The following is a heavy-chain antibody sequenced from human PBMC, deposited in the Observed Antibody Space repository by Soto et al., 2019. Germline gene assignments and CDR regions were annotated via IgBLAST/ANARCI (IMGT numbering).Heavy chain of an antibody. Sequence: ASVKVSCKASGYTFTSYDINWVRQATGQGLEWMGWMNPNSGNTGYAQKFQGRVTMTRNTSISTAYMELSSLRSEDTAVYYCARASLRKGVFDPWGQGXLVTVYS. D-gene: IGHD2-8*01. CDR3: ARASLRKGVFDP. CDR2: MNPNSGNT. J-gene: IGHJ5*02. V-gene: IGHV1-8*01. CDR1: GYTFTSYD.